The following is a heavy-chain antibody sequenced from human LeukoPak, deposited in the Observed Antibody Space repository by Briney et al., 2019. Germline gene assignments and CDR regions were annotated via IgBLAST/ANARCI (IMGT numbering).Heavy chain of an antibody. CDR1: GFTFSSYG. V-gene: IGHV3-7*01. Sequence: PGGTLRLSCAASGFTFSSYGMSWVRQAPGKGLEWVANIKQDGSEKYYVDSVKGRFTISRDNAKNSLYLQMNSLRAEDTAVYYCARAGEKLRPQQYYFDYWGQGTLVTVSS. J-gene: IGHJ4*02. CDR2: IKQDGSEK. CDR3: ARAGEKLRPQQYYFDY. D-gene: IGHD1-1*01.